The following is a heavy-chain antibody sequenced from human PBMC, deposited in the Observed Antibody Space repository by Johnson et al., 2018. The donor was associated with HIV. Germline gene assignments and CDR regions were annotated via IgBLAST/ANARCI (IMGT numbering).Heavy chain of an antibody. Sequence: QLVESGGGLVKPGGSLRLSCAASGFTFSDYYMSWIRQAPGKGLEWVSVIYSGGSTYYADSVKGRFTISRDNSKNTLYLQMNSLRAEDTAVYYCAKAFSSSWSDAFDIWGQGTMVTVSS. D-gene: IGHD6-13*01. J-gene: IGHJ3*02. CDR1: GFTFSDYY. CDR2: IYSGGST. V-gene: IGHV3-66*01. CDR3: AKAFSSSWSDAFDI.